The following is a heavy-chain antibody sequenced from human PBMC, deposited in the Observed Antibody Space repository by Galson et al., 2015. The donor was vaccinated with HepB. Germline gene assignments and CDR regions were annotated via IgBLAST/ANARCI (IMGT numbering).Heavy chain of an antibody. J-gene: IGHJ3*02. D-gene: IGHD1-26*01. V-gene: IGHV3-11*01. Sequence: SLRLSCAASGFTFSDYYISWIRQAPGKGLEWVSYISSGGSTIYYADSVKGRFTISRDNAKNSLYLQMNSLRAEDTALYYCARADGAPDAFDIWGQGTMVTVSS. CDR2: ISSGGSTI. CDR1: GFTFSDYY. CDR3: ARADGAPDAFDI.